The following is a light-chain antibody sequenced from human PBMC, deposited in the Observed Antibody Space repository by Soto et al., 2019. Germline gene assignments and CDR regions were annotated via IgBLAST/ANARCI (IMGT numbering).Light chain of an antibody. Sequence: QLVLTQPPSVSGAPGQRVTISCTGSSSNIGAGHDVHWYQQLPGTAPKLLVHGNTDRPSGVPDRFSGSKSGTSASLAITGLQAEDEADYYCQSYDSSLSGWLFGGGTKLTVL. V-gene: IGLV1-40*01. CDR1: SSNIGAGHD. CDR2: GNT. J-gene: IGLJ2*01. CDR3: QSYDSSLSGWL.